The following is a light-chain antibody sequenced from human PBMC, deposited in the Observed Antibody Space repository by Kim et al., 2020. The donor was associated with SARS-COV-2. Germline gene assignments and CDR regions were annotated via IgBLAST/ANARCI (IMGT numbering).Light chain of an antibody. CDR2: SYD. Sequence: QSVLTQPPSASGTPGQRVTISCSGSSSNIGSNAVNWYQQLPGTAPQLLIYSYDQRPSGVPDRFSGSKSGTSASLAISGLQSEDEADYYCAAWDDSLNGGIFGGGTQLTVL. J-gene: IGLJ2*01. CDR1: SSNIGSNA. V-gene: IGLV1-44*01. CDR3: AAWDDSLNGGI.